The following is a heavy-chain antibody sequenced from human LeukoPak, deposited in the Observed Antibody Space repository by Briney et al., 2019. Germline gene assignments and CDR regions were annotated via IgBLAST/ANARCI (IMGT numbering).Heavy chain of an antibody. CDR3: ARGSTPIDY. Sequence: ASVKVSCKASGYTFTNFDITWVRQAPGQGLEWMGWISTYNGDTKYAQKFQDRVTMTTDTSTSAAYMELRSLRSGDSAVYHCARGSTPIDYWGQGTLVTVSS. V-gene: IGHV1-18*01. CDR1: GYTFTNFD. J-gene: IGHJ4*02. CDR2: ISTYNGDT.